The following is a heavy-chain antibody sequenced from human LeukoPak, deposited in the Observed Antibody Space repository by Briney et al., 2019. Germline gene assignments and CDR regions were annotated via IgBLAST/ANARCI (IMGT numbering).Heavy chain of an antibody. CDR1: GGSINIVSHY. V-gene: IGHV4-39*01. Sequence: PSETLSLTCTVSGGSINIVSHYWGWIRQPPGKGLEWVRSISYNGNTYCNPPLKSRVTISADTSRNQFSLKVNSVTAADTAVYFCARHFDYWGQGILVTVSS. CDR2: ISYNGNT. J-gene: IGHJ4*02. CDR3: ARHFDY.